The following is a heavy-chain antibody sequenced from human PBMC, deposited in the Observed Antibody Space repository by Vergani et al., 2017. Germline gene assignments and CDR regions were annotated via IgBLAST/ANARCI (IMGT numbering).Heavy chain of an antibody. Sequence: QVQLVQSGAEVKKPGASVKVSCKASGYTFTGYYMHWVRQAPGQGLEWMGWINPNSGGTNYAQKFQGRVTMTRDTSIRTAYMELRRLRSDDTAVYYCARDLRIAAAGTSWFDPWGQGTLVTVSS. J-gene: IGHJ5*02. CDR2: INPNSGGT. CDR1: GYTFTGYY. V-gene: IGHV1-2*02. CDR3: ARDLRIAAAGTSWFDP. D-gene: IGHD6-13*01.